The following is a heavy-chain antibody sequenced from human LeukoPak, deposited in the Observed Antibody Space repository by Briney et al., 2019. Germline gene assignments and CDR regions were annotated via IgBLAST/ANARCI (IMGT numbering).Heavy chain of an antibody. J-gene: IGHJ4*02. CDR1: GYTFASYY. V-gene: IGHV1-2*02. CDR2: INPNSGGT. Sequence: ASVKVSCKASGYTFASYYMHWVRQAPGQGLEWMGWINPNSGGTNYAQKFQGRVTMTRDTSISTAYMELSRLRSDDTAVYYCARGRITMVRGVIITLGYWGQGTLVTVSS. CDR3: ARGRITMVRGVIITLGY. D-gene: IGHD3-10*01.